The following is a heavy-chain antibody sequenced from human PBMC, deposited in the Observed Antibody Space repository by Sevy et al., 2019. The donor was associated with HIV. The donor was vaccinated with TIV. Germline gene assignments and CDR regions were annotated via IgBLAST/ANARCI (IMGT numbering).Heavy chain of an antibody. CDR2: ISGSGGST. CDR3: AKDLGEDYYDSSGYFDY. CDR1: GFTFSSYA. Sequence: GGSLRLSCAASGFTFSSYAMSWVRQAPGKGLEWVSAISGSGGSTYYADSVKGRFTISRDNSNNTLYLQMNSLRAEDTAVYYCAKDLGEDYYDSSGYFDYWGQGTLVTVSS. V-gene: IGHV3-23*01. D-gene: IGHD3-22*01. J-gene: IGHJ4*02.